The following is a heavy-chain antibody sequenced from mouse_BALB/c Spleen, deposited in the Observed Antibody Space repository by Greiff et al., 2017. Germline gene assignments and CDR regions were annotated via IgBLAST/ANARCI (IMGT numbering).Heavy chain of an antibody. J-gene: IGHJ4*01. Sequence: QVQLKQPGAELVKPGASVKMSCKASGYTFTSYWMHWVKQRPGQGLEWIGVIDPSDSYTSYNQKFKGKATLTVDTSSSTAYMQLSSLTSEDSAVYYYTRGGLLRLLNFYAMDYWGQGTSVTVSS. CDR2: IDPSDSYT. CDR1: GYTFTSYW. CDR3: TRGGLLRLLNFYAMDY. D-gene: IGHD1-2*01. V-gene: IGHV1S127*01.